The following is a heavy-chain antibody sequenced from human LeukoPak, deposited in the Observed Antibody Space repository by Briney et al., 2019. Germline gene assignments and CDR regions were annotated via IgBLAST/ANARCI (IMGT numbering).Heavy chain of an antibody. CDR1: GGTFSSYA. CDR3: ARDYSSGWGNWFDP. J-gene: IGHJ5*02. CDR2: IIPIFGTG. D-gene: IGHD6-19*01. Sequence: SVKVSCKASGGTFSSYAISWVRLAPGQGLEWMGGIIPIFGTGNYAQKFQGRVTITADKSTSTAYMELSSLRSEDTAVYYCARDYSSGWGNWFDPWGQGTLVTVSS. V-gene: IGHV1-69*06.